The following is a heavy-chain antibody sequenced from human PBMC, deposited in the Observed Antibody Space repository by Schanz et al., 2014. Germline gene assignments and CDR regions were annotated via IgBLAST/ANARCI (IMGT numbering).Heavy chain of an antibody. CDR1: GFTFSSYG. J-gene: IGHJ6*02. Sequence: EVQLVESGGGLVQPGGSLRLSCAASGFTFSSYGMHWVRQAPGKGLEWVSAISGSGGSTYYADSVKGRFTISRDNSENSLYLQMNSLSADDTAVFYCAKGMGYCSGGTCYDYYYYGLDVWGQGTTVTVSS. V-gene: IGHV3-23*04. D-gene: IGHD2-15*01. CDR3: AKGMGYCSGGTCYDYYYYGLDV. CDR2: ISGSGGST.